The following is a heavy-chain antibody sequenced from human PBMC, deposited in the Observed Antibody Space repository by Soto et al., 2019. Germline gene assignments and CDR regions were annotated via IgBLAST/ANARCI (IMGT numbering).Heavy chain of an antibody. J-gene: IGHJ4*02. D-gene: IGHD3-10*01. CDR3: ARGSTDSYPGSRIFDF. Sequence: SCAASGFTFSSYGMHWVRQAPGKGLEWVSTISYGGSEKYYADSVRGRFAISRDNSKNTLYLQMSSLTAEDSGIYYCARGSTDSYPGSRIFDFWGRGTLVTVSS. CDR1: GFTFSSYG. V-gene: IGHV3-30*03. CDR2: ISYGGSEK.